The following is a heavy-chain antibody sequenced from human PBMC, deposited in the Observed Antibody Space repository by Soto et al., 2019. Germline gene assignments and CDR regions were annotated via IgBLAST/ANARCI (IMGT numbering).Heavy chain of an antibody. CDR2: ISSNGGST. J-gene: IGHJ3*02. V-gene: IGHV3-64D*08. D-gene: IGHD3-10*01. Sequence: GGSLRLSCSASGFTFSSYAMHWVRQAPGKGLEYVSAISSNGGSTYYADSVKGRFTISRDNSKNTLYLQMSSLRAEDTAVYYCVLWFGELSQSNDAFDIWGQGTMVTVSS. CDR3: VLWFGELSQSNDAFDI. CDR1: GFTFSSYA.